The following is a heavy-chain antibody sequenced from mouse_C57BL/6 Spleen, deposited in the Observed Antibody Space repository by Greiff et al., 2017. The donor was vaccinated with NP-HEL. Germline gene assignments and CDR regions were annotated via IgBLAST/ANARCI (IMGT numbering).Heavy chain of an antibody. D-gene: IGHD2-4*01. CDR2: IYPGDGDT. Sequence: VQLQQSGPELVKPGASVKISCKASGYAFSSSWMNWVKQRPGKGLEWIGRIYPGDGDTNYNGKFKGKATLTADKSSSTAYMQLSSLTSEDSAVYFCASIYYDYDGVDYWGQGTTLTVSS. J-gene: IGHJ2*01. V-gene: IGHV1-82*01. CDR1: GYAFSSSW. CDR3: ASIYYDYDGVDY.